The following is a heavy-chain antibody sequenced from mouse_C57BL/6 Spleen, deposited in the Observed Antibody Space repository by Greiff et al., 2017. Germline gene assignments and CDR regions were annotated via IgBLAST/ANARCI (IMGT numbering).Heavy chain of an antibody. Sequence: ELQGVESGEGLVKPGGSLKLSCAASGFTFSSYAMSWVRQTPEKRLEWVAYISSGGSYTYYPDSVKGRFTISRDNAKNTLYLQMSSLKSEDTAMYYCARQDGNYDYWGQGTTLTVSS. CDR1: GFTFSSYA. V-gene: IGHV5-6*01. CDR3: ARQDGNYDY. CDR2: ISSGGSYT. J-gene: IGHJ2*01. D-gene: IGHD2-1*01.